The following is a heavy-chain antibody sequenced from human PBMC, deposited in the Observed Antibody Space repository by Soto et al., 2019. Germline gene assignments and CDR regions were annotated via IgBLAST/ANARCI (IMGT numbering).Heavy chain of an antibody. J-gene: IGHJ6*02. D-gene: IGHD5-12*01. CDR1: GGTFSSYA. Sequence: QVQLVQSGAEVKKPGSSVKVSCKASGGTFSSYAISWVRQAPGQGLEWMGGIIPIFGTANYAQKFQGRVTITADESTSTAYRELSSLRSEDTAVYYCARDHGYSGYAGVRRLVYYGMDVWGQGTTVTVSS. CDR2: IIPIFGTA. V-gene: IGHV1-69*01. CDR3: ARDHGYSGYAGVRRLVYYGMDV.